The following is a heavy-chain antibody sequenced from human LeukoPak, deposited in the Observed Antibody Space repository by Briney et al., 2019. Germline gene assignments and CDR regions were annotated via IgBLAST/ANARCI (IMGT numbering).Heavy chain of an antibody. CDR1: GYTFTGYY. V-gene: IGHV1-2*06. Sequence: ASVKVSCKASGYTFTGYYMHWVRQAPGQGLEWMGRINPNSGGTNYAQKFQGRVTMTRDTSISTAYMELSRLRSDDTAVYYCAREEMPPAAPYNWFDPWGQGTLVTVSS. D-gene: IGHD2-2*01. CDR3: AREEMPPAAPYNWFDP. J-gene: IGHJ5*02. CDR2: INPNSGGT.